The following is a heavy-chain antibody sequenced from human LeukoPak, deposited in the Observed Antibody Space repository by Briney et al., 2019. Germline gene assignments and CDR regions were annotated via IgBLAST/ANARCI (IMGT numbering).Heavy chain of an antibody. J-gene: IGHJ5*02. CDR3: ATDFLGFDP. Sequence: ASVKVSCKVSGSTLTELSIHWVRQAPGEGLEWMGGFDPEDGEPIYAQKFQGRVTMTEDTSTDTVHMELSSLRSEDTAVYYCATDFLGFDPWGQGTLVTVSS. CDR2: FDPEDGEP. V-gene: IGHV1-24*01. D-gene: IGHD2/OR15-2a*01. CDR1: GSTLTELS.